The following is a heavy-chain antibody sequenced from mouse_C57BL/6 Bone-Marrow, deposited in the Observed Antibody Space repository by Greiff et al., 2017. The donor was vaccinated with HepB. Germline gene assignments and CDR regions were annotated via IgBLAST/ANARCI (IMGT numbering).Heavy chain of an antibody. Sequence: EVQLQQSGAELVRPGASVKLSCTASGFNIKDDYMHWVKQRPEQGLEWIGWIDPENGDTEYASKFQGKATITADTSSNTAYLQLSSLTSEDTAVYYCTTWSSGYNYWGQGTTLTVSS. CDR3: TTWSSGYNY. D-gene: IGHD3-2*02. CDR1: GFNIKDDY. V-gene: IGHV14-4*01. J-gene: IGHJ2*01. CDR2: IDPENGDT.